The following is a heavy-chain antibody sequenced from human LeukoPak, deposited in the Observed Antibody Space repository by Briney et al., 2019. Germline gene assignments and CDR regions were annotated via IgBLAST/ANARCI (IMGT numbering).Heavy chain of an antibody. CDR1: GFTFSSYA. Sequence: GRSLRLSCAASGFTFSSYAMHWVRQAPGKGLEWVAVISYDGSNKYYADSVKGRFTISRDNSKNTLYLQMSSLKTEDTAVYYCTRYYRESGGSVYAMDVWGQGTTVTVSS. CDR3: TRYYRESGGSVYAMDV. D-gene: IGHD3-22*01. J-gene: IGHJ6*02. V-gene: IGHV3-30-3*01. CDR2: ISYDGSNK.